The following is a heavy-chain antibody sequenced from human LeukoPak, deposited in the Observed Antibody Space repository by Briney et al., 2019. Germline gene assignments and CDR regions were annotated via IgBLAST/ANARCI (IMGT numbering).Heavy chain of an antibody. D-gene: IGHD3-22*01. J-gene: IGHJ4*02. CDR2: IYYSGST. Sequence: SETLSLTCSVSGDSISTSSSYWGWIRQPPGKGLEWIGSIYYSGSTYYNPSLKSRVTISVDTSKNQFSLKLSSVTAADTAVYYCAIMYYYDSSGSPFDYWGQGTLVTVSS. CDR1: GDSISTSSSY. V-gene: IGHV4-39*07. CDR3: AIMYYYDSSGSPFDY.